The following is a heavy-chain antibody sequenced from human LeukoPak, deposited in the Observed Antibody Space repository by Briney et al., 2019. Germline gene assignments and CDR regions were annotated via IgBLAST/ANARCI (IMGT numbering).Heavy chain of an antibody. V-gene: IGHV3-74*01. J-gene: IGHJ6*03. Sequence: GGSLRLSCAASGFTFSSYWMHWVRQAPGKGLVWVSRINSDGSSTSYADSVKGRFTISRDNAKNTLYLQMNSLRAEDTAVYYCARNHYDSSGYYEAYYYYYMDVWGKGTTVTVSS. CDR2: INSDGSST. CDR1: GFTFSSYW. CDR3: ARNHYDSSGYYEAYYYYYMDV. D-gene: IGHD3-22*01.